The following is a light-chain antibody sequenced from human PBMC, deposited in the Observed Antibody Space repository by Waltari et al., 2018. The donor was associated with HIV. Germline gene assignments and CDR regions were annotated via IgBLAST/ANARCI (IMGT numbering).Light chain of an antibody. CDR1: HNVGTW. J-gene: IGKJ2*01. Sequence: DIQMTQSPSTLSASIGDRVSITCRASHNVGTWLAWYQQKPGKAPSLLISKTSTLESGVPTNFSGSGSGTYFTLTISALRPDDFASYFRQQYSSFPITFGQGTKL. V-gene: IGKV1-5*03. CDR3: QQYSSFPIT. CDR2: KTS.